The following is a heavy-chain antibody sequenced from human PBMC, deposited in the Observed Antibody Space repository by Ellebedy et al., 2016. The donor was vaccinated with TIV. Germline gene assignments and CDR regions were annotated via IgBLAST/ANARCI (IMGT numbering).Heavy chain of an antibody. Sequence: ASVKVSCXASGYTFTGYYMHWVRQAPGQGLEWMGIINPSGGSTSYAQKFQGRVTMTRDTSTSTVYMELSSLRSEDTAVYYCARGGYDFWSGHSVGPNYGMDVWGQGTSVTVSS. V-gene: IGHV1-46*01. CDR3: ARGGYDFWSGHSVGPNYGMDV. J-gene: IGHJ6*02. D-gene: IGHD3-3*01. CDR2: INPSGGST. CDR1: GYTFTGYY.